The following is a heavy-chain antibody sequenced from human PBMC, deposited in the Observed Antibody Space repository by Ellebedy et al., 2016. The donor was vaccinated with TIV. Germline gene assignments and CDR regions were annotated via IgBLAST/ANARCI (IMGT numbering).Heavy chain of an antibody. CDR1: GYSISGGYY. CDR2: MFHSGST. Sequence: SETLSLTXTVSGYSISGGYYWGWIRQTPGKGLAWIGSMFHSGSTYYNPSLKSRVTLSVDTSRNQLSLQVTSVTAADTAIYYCARMRSYGFSTPAYWGQGTLVTVSS. J-gene: IGHJ4*02. V-gene: IGHV4-38-2*02. D-gene: IGHD3-16*01. CDR3: ARMRSYGFSTPAY.